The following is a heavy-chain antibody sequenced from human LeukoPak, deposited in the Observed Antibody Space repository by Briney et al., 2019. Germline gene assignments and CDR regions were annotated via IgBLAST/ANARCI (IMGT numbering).Heavy chain of an antibody. D-gene: IGHD2-2*01. Sequence: ASVNVSCKASGYTFTNYDINWVRQATGQGLEWMGWVNANSGNTGYAQKFQGRVTMTRNTSISTAYMELSSLRSEDTAVYYCARVGASYCSSTSCVTNLVDDDYWGQGTLVTVSS. CDR2: VNANSGNT. V-gene: IGHV1-8*01. CDR3: ARVGASYCSSTSCVTNLVDDDY. J-gene: IGHJ4*02. CDR1: GYTFTNYD.